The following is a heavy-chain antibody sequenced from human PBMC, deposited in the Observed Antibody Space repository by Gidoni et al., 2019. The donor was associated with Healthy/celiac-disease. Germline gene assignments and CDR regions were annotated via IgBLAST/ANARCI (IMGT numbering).Heavy chain of an antibody. D-gene: IGHD5-18*01. CDR3: AKDMGGYSYGGFDY. V-gene: IGHV3-9*01. CDR1: GFTFDDYA. CDR2: ISLNSGSI. J-gene: IGHJ4*02. Sequence: DVQLVESGGGVVRPGRSLRLSCAASGFTFDDYAMHWVRQAPGKGLEWVSGISLNSGSIGYADSVKGRFTISRDNAKNSLYLQMNSLRAEDTALYYCAKDMGGYSYGGFDYWGQGTLVTVSS.